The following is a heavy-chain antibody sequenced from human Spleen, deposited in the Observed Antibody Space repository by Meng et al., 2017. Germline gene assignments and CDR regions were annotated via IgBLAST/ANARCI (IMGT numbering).Heavy chain of an antibody. CDR3: ARVSYSSPMEDY. Sequence: QRAQSGAEGKKPGASVQVSCKASGYTFTGYYMHWVRQAPGQGLEWMGWINPNRGATNNAQKFQGRVTITRDTSTSTAYMELSRLRSDDTAVYYCARVSYSSPMEDYWGQGTLVTVSS. CDR1: GYTFTGYY. V-gene: IGHV1-2*02. J-gene: IGHJ4*02. D-gene: IGHD6-19*01. CDR2: INPNRGAT.